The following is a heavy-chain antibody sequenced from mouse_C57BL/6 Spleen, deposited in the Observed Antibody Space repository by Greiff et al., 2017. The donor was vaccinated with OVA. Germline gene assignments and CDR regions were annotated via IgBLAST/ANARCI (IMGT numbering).Heavy chain of an antibody. V-gene: IGHV1-81*01. Sequence: QVQLQQSGAELARPGASVKLSCKASGYTFTSYGISWVKQRTGQGLEWNGEIYPRSGNTYYNEKFKGKATLTADKSSSTAYMELRSLTSEDSAVYFCARGDLITTVVRGFDYWGQGTTLTVSS. CDR3: ARGDLITTVVRGFDY. J-gene: IGHJ2*01. CDR2: IYPRSGNT. D-gene: IGHD1-1*01. CDR1: GYTFTSYG.